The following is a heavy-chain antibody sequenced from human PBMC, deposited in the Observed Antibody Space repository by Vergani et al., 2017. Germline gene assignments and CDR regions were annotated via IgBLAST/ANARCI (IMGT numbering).Heavy chain of an antibody. CDR1: GYTFTSYY. J-gene: IGHJ5*02. Sequence: QVQLVQSGAEVKKPGASVKVSCKASGYTFTSYYVHWVRQAPGQGLEWMGIINPSGGSTSYAQKFQGRVTMTRDTSTSTVYMELSSLRSEDTAVYYCAREFDYGDYLAPRDGGHGFDPWGQGTLVTVSS. CDR2: INPSGGST. D-gene: IGHD4-17*01. CDR3: AREFDYGDYLAPRDGGHGFDP. V-gene: IGHV1-46*01.